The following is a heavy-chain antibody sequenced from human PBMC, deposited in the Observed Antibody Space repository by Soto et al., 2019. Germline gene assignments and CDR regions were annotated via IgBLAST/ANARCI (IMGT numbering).Heavy chain of an antibody. CDR1: GGSISSYY. V-gene: IGHV4-59*01. CDR2: IYYSGST. J-gene: IGHJ5*02. D-gene: IGHD1-26*01. CDR3: GSGSGP. Sequence: QVQLQESGPGLVKPSETLSLTCTVSGGSISSYYWSWIRQPPGKGLEWIGYIYYSGSTNYNPSLKSRVTISVDTSKNQLSLKLSYVTAADTAVYYCGSGSGPWGQGTLVTVSS.